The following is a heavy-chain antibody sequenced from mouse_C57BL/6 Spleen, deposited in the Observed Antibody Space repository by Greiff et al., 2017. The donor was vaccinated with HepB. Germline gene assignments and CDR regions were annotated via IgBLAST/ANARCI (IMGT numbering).Heavy chain of an antibody. CDR2: IDPETGGT. Sequence: QVHVKQSGAELVRPGASVTLSCKASGYTFTDYEMHWVKQTPVHGLEWIGAIDPETGGTAYNQKFKGKAILTADKSSSTAYMELRSLTSEDSAVYYCTRGLRPAMDYWGQGTSVTVSS. J-gene: IGHJ4*01. CDR3: TRGLRPAMDY. V-gene: IGHV1-15*01. CDR1: GYTFTDYE. D-gene: IGHD2-4*01.